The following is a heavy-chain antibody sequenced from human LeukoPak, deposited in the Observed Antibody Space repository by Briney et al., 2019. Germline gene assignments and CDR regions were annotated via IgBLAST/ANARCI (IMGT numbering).Heavy chain of an antibody. CDR3: ARVTRFNEFGELWFDY. Sequence: PSETLSLTCAVYGGSFSGYYWSWIRQPPGKGLEWIGEINHSGSTNYNPSLKSRVTISVDTSKNQFSLKLSSVTAADTAVYYCARVTRFNEFGELWFDYWGQGTLLTVSS. CDR1: GGSFSGYY. J-gene: IGHJ4*02. V-gene: IGHV4-34*01. D-gene: IGHD3-10*01. CDR2: INHSGST.